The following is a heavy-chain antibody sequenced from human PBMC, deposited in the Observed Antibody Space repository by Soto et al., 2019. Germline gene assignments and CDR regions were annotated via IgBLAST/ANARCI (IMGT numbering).Heavy chain of an antibody. CDR1: GRSISSSY. CDR3: ARDRVVVVPTNYYYGMDV. J-gene: IGHJ6*02. D-gene: IGHD2-2*01. CDR2: IYYSGST. Sequence: SESLYLACTVSGRSISSSYWSWMRQPPGKGLEWIGYIYYSGSTNYNPSLKSRVTISVDTSKNQFSLKLSSVTAADTAVYYCARDRVVVVPTNYYYGMDVWGQGTTVT. V-gene: IGHV4-59*01.